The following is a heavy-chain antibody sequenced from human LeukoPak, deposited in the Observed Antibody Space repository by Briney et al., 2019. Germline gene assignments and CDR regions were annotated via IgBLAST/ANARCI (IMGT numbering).Heavy chain of an antibody. CDR1: GFPFKNYW. V-gene: IGHV3-7*01. J-gene: IGHJ4*02. CDR3: ARADWGSVDY. CDR2: INQGGSDK. Sequence: GGSLRLSCAASGFPFKNYWMSWVRLAPGRGLDWVANINQGGSDKYYVDSVEGRFTISRDNAKNSVYLQMSSLRVEDTGVYYCARADWGSVDYWGQGTPVTVSS. D-gene: IGHD7-27*01.